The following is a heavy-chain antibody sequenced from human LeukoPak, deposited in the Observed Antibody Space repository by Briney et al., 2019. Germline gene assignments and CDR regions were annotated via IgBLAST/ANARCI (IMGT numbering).Heavy chain of an antibody. CDR2: ISGSGDNT. J-gene: IGHJ4*02. CDR1: GFTFSSYA. D-gene: IGHD5-12*01. Sequence: GGSLRLSCAASGFTFSSYAMSWVRQAPGKGLEWVSSISGSGDNTYYADSVKGRFTISRDNSKNTLYLQMNSLRAEDTAVYYCAKDGYVPRADSFDYWGQGTLVTVSS. CDR3: AKDGYVPRADSFDY. V-gene: IGHV3-23*01.